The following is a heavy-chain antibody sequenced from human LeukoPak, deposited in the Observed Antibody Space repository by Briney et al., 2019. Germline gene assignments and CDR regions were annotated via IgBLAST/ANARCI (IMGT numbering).Heavy chain of an antibody. V-gene: IGHV1-69*13. D-gene: IGHD3-9*01. J-gene: IGHJ3*02. CDR1: GYTFTSYG. CDR3: ATGSTGNDAFAI. Sequence: SVKVSCKASGYTFTSYGISWVRQAPGQGLEWMGGIIPIFGTANYAQKFQGRVTITADESTSTAYMELSSLRSDDTAVYYCATGSTGNDAFAIWGQGTMVTVSS. CDR2: IIPIFGTA.